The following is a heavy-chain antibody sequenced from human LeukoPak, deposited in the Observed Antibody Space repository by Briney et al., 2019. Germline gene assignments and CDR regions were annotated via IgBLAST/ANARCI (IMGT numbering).Heavy chain of an antibody. Sequence: GGSLRLSCAASGFTFSNHGMNWVRQAPGKGLEWVSGISPSGDITYYADSVKGRFTVSRDNFKNTLYLQMNSLRTEDTAVYYCAKLYSSGYYGDYWGQGTLVTVSS. V-gene: IGHV3-23*01. J-gene: IGHJ4*02. CDR2: ISPSGDIT. D-gene: IGHD3-22*01. CDR1: GFTFSNHG. CDR3: AKLYSSGYYGDY.